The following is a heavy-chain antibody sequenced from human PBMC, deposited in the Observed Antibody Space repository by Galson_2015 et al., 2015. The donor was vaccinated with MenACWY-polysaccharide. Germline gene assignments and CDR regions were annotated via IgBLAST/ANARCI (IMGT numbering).Heavy chain of an antibody. V-gene: IGHV3-7*01. CDR3: ARPSSGGSYYNA. CDR2: INQPGRDK. Sequence: SLRLSCAASGFSFSTYWMSWVRQAPGKGLEWVANINQPGRDKYYVDSVRGRFTISRDNAKNSVYLQMDSLRAEDTAVYYCARPSSGGSYYNAWGQGTLVTVSS. J-gene: IGHJ5*02. D-gene: IGHD2-15*01. CDR1: GFSFSTYW.